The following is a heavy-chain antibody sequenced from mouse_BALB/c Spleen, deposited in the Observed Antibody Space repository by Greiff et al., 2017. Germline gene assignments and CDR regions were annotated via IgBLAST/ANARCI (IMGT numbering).Heavy chain of an antibody. D-gene: IGHD1-1*01. CDR2: ISSGGSYT. CDR1: GFTFSSYT. Sequence: EVKLVESGGGLVKPGGSLKLSCAASGFTFSSYTMSWVRQTPEKRLEWVATISSGGSYTYYPDSVKGRFTISRDNAKNTLYLQMSSLKSEDTAMYYCTRDLYYYGSRYYAMDYWGQGTSVTVSS. J-gene: IGHJ4*01. V-gene: IGHV5-6-4*01. CDR3: TRDLYYYGSRYYAMDY.